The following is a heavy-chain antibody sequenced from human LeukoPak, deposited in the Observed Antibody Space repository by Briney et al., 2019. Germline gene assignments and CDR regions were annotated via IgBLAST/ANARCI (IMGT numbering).Heavy chain of an antibody. J-gene: IGHJ4*02. CDR3: ANLDYGDYYDY. V-gene: IGHV3-30*18. D-gene: IGHD4-17*01. Sequence: GGSLRLSCAASGFTFSSYWMSWVRQAPGKGLEWVAVISYDGSNKYYADSVKGRFTISRDNSKNTLYLQMNSLRAEDTAVYYCANLDYGDYYDYWGQGTLVTVSS. CDR1: GFTFSSYW. CDR2: ISYDGSNK.